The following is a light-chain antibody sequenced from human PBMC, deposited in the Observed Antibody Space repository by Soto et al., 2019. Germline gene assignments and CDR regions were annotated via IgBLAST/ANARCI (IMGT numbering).Light chain of an antibody. V-gene: IGKV1-5*01. J-gene: IGKJ2*02. CDR3: QQRGKWPST. CDR1: QSVSGW. CDR2: DAY. Sequence: DIQMTQSPSTLSASVGDTVTVTCRASQSVSGWLAWYQQKPGEAPKLLIYDAYTRATGVGGRFTGSGSATDFSLTITSLEPEDFAVYYCQQRGKWPSTFGPGTKVEMK.